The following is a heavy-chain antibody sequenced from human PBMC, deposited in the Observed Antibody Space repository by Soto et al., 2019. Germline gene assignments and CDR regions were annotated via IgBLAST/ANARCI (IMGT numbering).Heavy chain of an antibody. V-gene: IGHV4-4*02. D-gene: IGHD3-10*01. CDR1: GGSISSSNW. CDR3: ARGGKTLSYYYGSGSYYRGWFDP. CDR2: INHSGST. J-gene: IGHJ5*02. Sequence: PSETLSLTCAVSGGSISSSNWWRWVRPPPGKGLEWIGEINHSGSTNYNPSLKSRVTISVDTSKNQFSLKLSSVTAADTAVYYCARGGKTLSYYYGSGSYYRGWFDPWGQGTLVTVPQ.